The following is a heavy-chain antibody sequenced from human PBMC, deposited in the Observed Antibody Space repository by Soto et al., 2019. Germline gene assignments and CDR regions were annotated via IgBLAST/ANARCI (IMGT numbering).Heavy chain of an antibody. D-gene: IGHD6-19*01. V-gene: IGHV3-21*01. Sequence: LSRATGDSASVSDNRTSVRQAPGNGPEWVSSISSSSSYIYYADSVKGRFTISRDNAKNSLYLQMNSLRAEDTAVYYCARVQGGWYYYFDYWGQGP. CDR1: DSASVSDN. J-gene: IGHJ4*02. CDR2: ISSSSSYI. CDR3: ARVQGGWYYYFDY.